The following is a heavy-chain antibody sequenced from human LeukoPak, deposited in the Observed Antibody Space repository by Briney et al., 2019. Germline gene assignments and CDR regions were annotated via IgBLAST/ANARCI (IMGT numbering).Heavy chain of an antibody. CDR1: GFTFSSYS. D-gene: IGHD1-7*01. J-gene: IGHJ6*02. Sequence: GGSLRLSCAASGFTFSSYSMNWVRQAPGKGLEWVSYISSSSSTIYYADSVKGRFTISRDNAKNSLYLQMNSLRAEDTAVYYCAGPMGTRNYYGMDVWGQGTTVTVSS. CDR3: AGPMGTRNYYGMDV. V-gene: IGHV3-48*04. CDR2: ISSSSSTI.